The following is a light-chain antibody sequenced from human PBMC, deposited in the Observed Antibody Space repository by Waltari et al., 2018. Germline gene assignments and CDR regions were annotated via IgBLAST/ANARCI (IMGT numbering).Light chain of an antibody. CDR3: NSYTSRSTMI. CDR2: NVN. V-gene: IGLV2-14*01. J-gene: IGLJ2*01. CDR1: STDIGGYDY. Sequence: QSALTQPASVSGSPGQSITISCTGSSTDIGGYDYVSWYRQYPGKAPKLIIPNVNKRPSGVSDRFSGSKSGNTASLTISGLQAEDEAHYFCNSYTSRSTMIFGGGTTLTV.